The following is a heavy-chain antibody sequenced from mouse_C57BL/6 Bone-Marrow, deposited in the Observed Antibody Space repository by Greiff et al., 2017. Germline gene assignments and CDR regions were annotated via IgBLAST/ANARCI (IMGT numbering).Heavy chain of an antibody. CDR2: IDPENGDT. CDR3: TTFYYDYDGPPYWYFDV. D-gene: IGHD2-4*01. CDR1: GFNIKDDY. Sequence: EVPGVESGAELVRPGASVKLSCTASGFNIKDDYMHWVKQRPEQGLEWIGWIDPENGDTEYASKFQGKATITADTSSNTAYLQLSSLTSEDTAVYYCTTFYYDYDGPPYWYFDVWGTGTTVTVSS. V-gene: IGHV14-4*01. J-gene: IGHJ1*03.